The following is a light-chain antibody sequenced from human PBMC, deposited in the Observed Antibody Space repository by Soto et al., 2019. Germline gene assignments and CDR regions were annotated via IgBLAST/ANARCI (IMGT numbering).Light chain of an antibody. J-gene: IGKJ1*01. CDR1: QSVFSS. CDR2: GAA. CDR3: QQHHNWPA. Sequence: EIVLTQSPATLSVSPGERATLSCRASQSVFSSLAWFQQKPGQAPRLLIYGAATRATGIPARFSGSGSGTEFTLTISSLQSEDFAIYYCQQHHNWPAFGQGTKVEIK. V-gene: IGKV3-15*01.